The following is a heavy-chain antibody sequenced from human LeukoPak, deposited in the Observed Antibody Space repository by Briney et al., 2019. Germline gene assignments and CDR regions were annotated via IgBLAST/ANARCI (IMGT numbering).Heavy chain of an antibody. D-gene: IGHD1-14*01. CDR3: ARYAQGTLGY. J-gene: IGHJ4*02. V-gene: IGHV4-59*01. CDR2: IYYSGST. Sequence: PSETLSLTCTVSGGSTSSYYWSWIRQPPGKGLEWIGYIYYSGSTNYNPSLKSRVTISVDTSKNQFSLKLSSVTAADTAVYYCARYAQGTLGYWGQGTLVTVSS. CDR1: GGSTSSYY.